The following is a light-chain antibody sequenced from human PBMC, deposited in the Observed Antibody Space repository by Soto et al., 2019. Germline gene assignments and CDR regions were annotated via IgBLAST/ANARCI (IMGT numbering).Light chain of an antibody. Sequence: EFVLTQSLGTLSFSPGERATLSCRASQSVSSSYLAWYQQRPGQAPRLLIYGASSRATGIPDRFSGSGSGTDFTLTISRLEPEDFAVYYCQQYGSSGTFGQGTKVDIK. CDR3: QQYGSSGT. V-gene: IGKV3-20*01. J-gene: IGKJ1*01. CDR1: QSVSSSY. CDR2: GAS.